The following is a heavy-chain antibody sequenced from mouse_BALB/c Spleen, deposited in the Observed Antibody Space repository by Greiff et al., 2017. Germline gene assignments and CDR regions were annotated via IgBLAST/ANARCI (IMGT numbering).Heavy chain of an antibody. CDR2: IYYSGTI. J-gene: IGHJ2*01. CDR1: GISITTGNYR. V-gene: IGHV3-5*02. D-gene: IGHD1-2*01. CDR3: ARDDSLLFDY. Sequence: EVKLMESGPGLVKPSQTVSLTCTVTGISITTGNYRWSWIRQFPGNKLEWIGYIYYSGTITYNPSLTSRTTITRDTSKNQFFLEMNSLTAEDTATYYCARDDSLLFDYWGQGTTLTVSS.